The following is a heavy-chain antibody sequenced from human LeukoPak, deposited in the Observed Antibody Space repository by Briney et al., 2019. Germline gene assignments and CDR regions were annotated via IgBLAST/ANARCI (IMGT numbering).Heavy chain of an antibody. D-gene: IGHD6-19*01. V-gene: IGHV1-69*06. Sequence: GASVKVSCKASGGTFSSYAISWVRQAPGQGLEWMGGIVPIFGTANYAQKFQGKVTITADKSTSTAYMELSSLRSEDTAVYYCARISSGSPLLDYWGQGTLVTVSS. CDR1: GGTFSSYA. J-gene: IGHJ4*02. CDR3: ARISSGSPLLDY. CDR2: IVPIFGTA.